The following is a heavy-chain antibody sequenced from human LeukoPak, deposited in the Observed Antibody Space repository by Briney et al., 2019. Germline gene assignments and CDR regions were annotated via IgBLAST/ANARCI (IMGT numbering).Heavy chain of an antibody. D-gene: IGHD3-10*01. CDR3: ARDSPDGSGTYYNDSPDY. J-gene: IGHJ4*02. CDR2: ISAYNGNT. Sequence: ASVKVSCKTSGNTFTDYYIHWVRQAPGQGLEWMGLISAYNGNTNYRQKLQGRVTMTTDTSTSTAYMDLRSLRSDDTAIYYCARDSPDGSGTYYNDSPDYWGQGTLVTVSS. V-gene: IGHV1-18*04. CDR1: GNTFTDYY.